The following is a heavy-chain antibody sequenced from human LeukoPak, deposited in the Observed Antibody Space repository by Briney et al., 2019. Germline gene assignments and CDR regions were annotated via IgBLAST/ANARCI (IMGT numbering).Heavy chain of an antibody. CDR3: ARHRGRGYSYGYQDY. CDR1: SGSISSYY. D-gene: IGHD5-18*01. J-gene: IGHJ4*02. CDR2: ISYSGHT. Sequence: PSETLSLTCTVSSGSISSYYWSWIRQPPGKGVEWIAYISYSGHTNSNASLKSRVTISVDTSKNQISLKLSSVTAADTAVYYCARHRGRGYSYGYQDYWGQGTLVTVSS. V-gene: IGHV4-59*08.